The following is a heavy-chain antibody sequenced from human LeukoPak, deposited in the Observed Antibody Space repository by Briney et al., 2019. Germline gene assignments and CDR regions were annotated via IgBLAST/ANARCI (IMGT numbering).Heavy chain of an antibody. Sequence: ASVKVSCKASGYTFTDYYVQWGRQAPEQGREWMGQINPNSGGTEYAQKFQGRVTMTRDTSISTAYMDLSRLGSDDTAMYYCARDHCTSNSCYEYLYYGLDVWGQGTTVTVSS. CDR2: INPNSGGT. D-gene: IGHD2-2*01. V-gene: IGHV1-2*06. CDR3: ARDHCTSNSCYEYLYYGLDV. J-gene: IGHJ6*02. CDR1: GYTFTDYY.